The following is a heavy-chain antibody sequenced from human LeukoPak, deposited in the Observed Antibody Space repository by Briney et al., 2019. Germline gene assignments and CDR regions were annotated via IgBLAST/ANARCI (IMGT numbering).Heavy chain of an antibody. Sequence: SETLSLTCTVSGGSISSYYWSWIRQPPGKGLEWIGYIYYSGSTNYNPSLKSRVTISVDTSKNQFSLKLSSVTAADTAVYYCASRSGSYYSYYGMDVWSQGTTVTVSS. CDR1: GGSISSYY. V-gene: IGHV4-59*01. CDR2: IYYSGST. J-gene: IGHJ6*02. CDR3: ASRSGSYYSYYGMDV. D-gene: IGHD1-26*01.